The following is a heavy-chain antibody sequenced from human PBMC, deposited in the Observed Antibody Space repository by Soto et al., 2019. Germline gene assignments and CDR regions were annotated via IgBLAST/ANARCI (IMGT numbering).Heavy chain of an antibody. Sequence: QVQLVQSGAEVKKPGASVKVSCKASGYTFTSYDINWVRQAAGQGLEWMGRINPNNGNTAYAQKFQGRVTMTRNTSISTAYVELNSLRSDDTAIYYCTRTSDQNSWGQETLVTVSA. CDR2: INPNNGNT. J-gene: IGHJ4*02. CDR3: TRTSDQNS. D-gene: IGHD1-26*01. V-gene: IGHV1-8*01. CDR1: GYTFTSYD.